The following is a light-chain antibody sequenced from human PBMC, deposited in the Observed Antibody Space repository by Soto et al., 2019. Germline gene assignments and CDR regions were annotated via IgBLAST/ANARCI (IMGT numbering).Light chain of an antibody. CDR2: LGP. J-gene: IGKJ1*01. CDR3: MQTLQTPRT. Sequence: DIVMTQSPLSLPVTPGEPASISCRSSQSLLHSNGYNYLDWYLQKPCQSPQLLIYLGPNRASGVPDRLSGSGSGTDFKLNINRVEAEDVGVYYCMQTLQTPRTFGQGTKVEIK. CDR1: QSLLHSNGYNY. V-gene: IGKV2-28*01.